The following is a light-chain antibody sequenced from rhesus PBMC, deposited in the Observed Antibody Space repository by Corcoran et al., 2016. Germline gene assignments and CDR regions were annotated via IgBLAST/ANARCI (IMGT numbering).Light chain of an antibody. CDR2: DAT. J-gene: IGKJ2*01. CDR1: QSVGSN. Sequence: ETVVTQSPATLSLSPGERATLSCRASQSVGSNLAWYQQKPGQAPKRLIYDATSRATGIPDRVSGSGSGTEFTLTISSLEPEDVGVYYCQQYNNWNSFGQGTKVEIK. V-gene: IGKV3-42*02. CDR3: QQYNNWNS.